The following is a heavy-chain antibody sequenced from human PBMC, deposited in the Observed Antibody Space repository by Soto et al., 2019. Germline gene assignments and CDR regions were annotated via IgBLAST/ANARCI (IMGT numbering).Heavy chain of an antibody. V-gene: IGHV1-69*01. D-gene: IGHD3-3*01. J-gene: IGHJ5*02. CDR3: ASGLSITAWGWFDP. Sequence: QVQLVQSGAEVKKPGSSVKVSCKASGGTFSSYAISWVRQAPGQGLEWMGGIIPIFGTANYAQKFQGRVTIAADESTSTAYTELSSLRSEDTAVYYCASGLSITAWGWFDPWGQGTLVTVSS. CDR1: GGTFSSYA. CDR2: IIPIFGTA.